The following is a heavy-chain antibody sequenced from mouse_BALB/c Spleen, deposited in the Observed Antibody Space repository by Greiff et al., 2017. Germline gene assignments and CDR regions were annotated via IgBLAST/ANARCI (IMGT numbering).Heavy chain of an antibody. J-gene: IGHJ3*01. CDR2: ISSGSSTI. Sequence: DVMLVESGGGLVQPGGSRKLSCAASGFTFSSFGMHWVRQAPEKGLEWVAYISSGSSTIYYADTVKGRFTISRDNPKNTLFLQMTSLRSEDTAMYYCARGDYGSSYWFAYWGQGTLVTVSA. D-gene: IGHD1-1*01. CDR3: ARGDYGSSYWFAY. CDR1: GFTFSSFG. V-gene: IGHV5-17*02.